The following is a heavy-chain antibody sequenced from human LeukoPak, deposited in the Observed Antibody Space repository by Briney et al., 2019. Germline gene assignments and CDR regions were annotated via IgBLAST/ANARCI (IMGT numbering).Heavy chain of an antibody. V-gene: IGHV3-21*01. Sequence: PGGSLRLSCAASGFTFSSSIFNWVRQAPGKGLEWVSSISTSSTYIFYADSVKGRFTISRDNAQDSLFLQMNSLGAEDTAVYYCAKAHPGFDYWGQGVLVTVSS. CDR3: AKAHPGFDY. J-gene: IGHJ4*02. CDR2: ISTSSTYI. CDR1: GFTFSSSI.